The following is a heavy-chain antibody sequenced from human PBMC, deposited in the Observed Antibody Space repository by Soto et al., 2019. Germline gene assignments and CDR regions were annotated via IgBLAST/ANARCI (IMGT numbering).Heavy chain of an antibody. Sequence: EVQLLESGGGLVQPGGSLRLSCAASRFTFSSYAMSWVRQAPGKGLEWVSAISASGGSTYYADSVKGRFTISRDSSKSTLYLQMTSLRAEDTAVYYCAKDMAVFGESLDYWGQGTLVTVSS. J-gene: IGHJ4*02. CDR2: ISASGGST. D-gene: IGHD3-10*02. CDR1: RFTFSSYA. CDR3: AKDMAVFGESLDY. V-gene: IGHV3-23*01.